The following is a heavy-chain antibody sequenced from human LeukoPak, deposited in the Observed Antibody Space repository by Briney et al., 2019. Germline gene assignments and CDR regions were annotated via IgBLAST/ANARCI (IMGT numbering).Heavy chain of an antibody. D-gene: IGHD2-2*01. Sequence: PGGSLRLSCAGYTFTYCSYSLKRLRQAPGKGLEWVSSISSSSSYIYYADSVKGRFTISRDNAKNSLYLQMNSLRGEDTAVYCYAPDEEYSRSNRCYVRSGIVYWGQGTLVTVSS. J-gene: IGHJ4*02. CDR1: TFTYCSYS. CDR3: APDEEYSRSNRCYVRSGIVY. CDR2: ISSSSSYI. V-gene: IGHV3-21*01.